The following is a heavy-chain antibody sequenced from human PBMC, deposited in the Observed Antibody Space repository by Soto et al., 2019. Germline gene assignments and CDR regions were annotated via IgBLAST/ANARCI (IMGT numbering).Heavy chain of an antibody. CDR3: PRVWEPPDAFDI. Sequence: QVQLVQSGAEVKKPGSSVKVSCKASGGTFSSYAISWVRQAPGQGLEWMGGIIPIFGTANYAQKFEGRVTITADESTSTAYMELSSLRSEDTAVYYCPRVWEPPDAFDIWGQGTMVTVSS. CDR1: GGTFSSYA. J-gene: IGHJ3*02. CDR2: IIPIFGTA. V-gene: IGHV1-69*01. D-gene: IGHD1-26*01.